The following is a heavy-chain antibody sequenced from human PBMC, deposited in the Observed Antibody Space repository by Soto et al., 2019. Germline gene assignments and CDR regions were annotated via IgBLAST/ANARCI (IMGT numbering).Heavy chain of an antibody. D-gene: IGHD3-22*01. CDR3: ARPTSAVSTVLVVYGMDV. J-gene: IGHJ6*01. Sequence: GGSLRLSCAASGFTFSSYGMHWVRQAPGKGLEWVAVISYDGSNKYYADSVKGRFTISRDNSKNTLYLQMNSLRPEDTAVYYCARPTSAVSTVLVVYGMDVWGQGTTVTVSS. CDR2: ISYDGSNK. V-gene: IGHV3-30*03. CDR1: GFTFSSYG.